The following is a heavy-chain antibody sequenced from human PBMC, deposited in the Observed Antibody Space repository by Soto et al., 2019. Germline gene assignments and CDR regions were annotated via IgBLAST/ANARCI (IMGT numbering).Heavy chain of an antibody. Sequence: HPGGSLRLSCAASGFTFNNYAMNWVRQAPGKGLEWVATISGTGGSTYYADSVKGRFTIPRDNSKNTLYLQMNSLRVEDTAVYYCAKDLEDWLFSPFHNWFDPWGQGTLVTVSS. CDR2: ISGTGGST. V-gene: IGHV3-23*01. J-gene: IGHJ5*02. CDR3: AKDLEDWLFSPFHNWFDP. CDR1: GFTFNNYA. D-gene: IGHD3-22*01.